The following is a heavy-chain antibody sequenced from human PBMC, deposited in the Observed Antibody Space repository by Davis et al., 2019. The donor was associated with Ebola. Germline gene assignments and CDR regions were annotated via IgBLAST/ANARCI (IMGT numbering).Heavy chain of an antibody. V-gene: IGHV3-21*01. CDR1: GFTFRSYS. CDR3: ARDLRQLGYGGNSGNLGPW. CDR2: ISSSSSYI. Sequence: PGGSLRLSCAASGFTFRSYSMNWVRKAPGKGLEWVSSISSSSSYIYYADSVKGRFTISRDNAKNSLYLQMNSLRAEDTAVYYCARDLRQLGYGGNSGNLGPWWGQGTLVTGSS. D-gene: IGHD4-23*01. J-gene: IGHJ4*02.